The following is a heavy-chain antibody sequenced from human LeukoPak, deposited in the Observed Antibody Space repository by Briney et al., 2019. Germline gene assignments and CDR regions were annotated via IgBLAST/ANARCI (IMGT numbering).Heavy chain of an antibody. CDR3: TTHPSAPRYCFDS. CDR2: VRSKTDGGTT. V-gene: IGHV3-15*01. J-gene: IGHJ4*02. CDR1: GFTFSSYA. Sequence: NTGGSLRLSCAASGFTFSSYAMSWVRQAPGKGLEWVGRVRSKTDGGTTEYAAPVKGRFSISRDDSKNTVYLQMNSLKTEDTAVYYCTTHPSAPRYCFDSWGQGTLVTVSS.